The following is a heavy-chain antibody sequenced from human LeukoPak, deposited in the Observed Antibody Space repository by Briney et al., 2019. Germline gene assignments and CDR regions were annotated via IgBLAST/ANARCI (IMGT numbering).Heavy chain of an antibody. CDR2: MNPNSGNT. Sequence: ASVKVSCKASGYTFTSYDINWVRQATGQGLEWMGWMNPNSGNTGYAQKFQGRVTMTRNTSISTAYMELSSLRSEDTAVYYCASASWKLLRDTYPDAFDIWGQGTMVTVSS. V-gene: IGHV1-8*01. CDR3: ASASWKLLRDTYPDAFDI. CDR1: GYTFTSYD. D-gene: IGHD1-26*01. J-gene: IGHJ3*02.